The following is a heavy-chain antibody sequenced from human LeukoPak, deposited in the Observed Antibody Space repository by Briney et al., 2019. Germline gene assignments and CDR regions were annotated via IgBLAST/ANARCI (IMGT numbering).Heavy chain of an antibody. J-gene: IGHJ6*02. CDR3: ARDSGDYHADYYKGLDV. CDR1: GGSFSGYY. CDR2: INHSGST. Sequence: PSETLSLTCAVYGGSFSGYYWSWIRQPPGKGLEWIGEINHSGSTNYNPSLKSRVTISVDTSKNQFSLQLTSVTAADTAVYYCARDSGDYHADYYKGLDVWGQGIMVTVSS. V-gene: IGHV4-34*01. D-gene: IGHD4-17*01.